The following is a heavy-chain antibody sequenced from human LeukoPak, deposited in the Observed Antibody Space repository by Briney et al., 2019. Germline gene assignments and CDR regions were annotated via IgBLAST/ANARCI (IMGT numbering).Heavy chain of an antibody. Sequence: PSETLSLTCTVSAGSISSSSYYWGWIRQPPGKGLEWIGSIYYSGSTYYNPSLKSRVTISVDPSKNQFSLKLSSVTAADTAVYYCASPYDSSGYYNHWGQGTLVTVSS. CDR2: IYYSGST. V-gene: IGHV4-39*01. J-gene: IGHJ5*02. CDR1: AGSISSSSYY. CDR3: ASPYDSSGYYNH. D-gene: IGHD3-22*01.